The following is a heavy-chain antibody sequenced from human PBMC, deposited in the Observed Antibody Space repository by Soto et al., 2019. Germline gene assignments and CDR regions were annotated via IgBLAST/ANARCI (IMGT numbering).Heavy chain of an antibody. D-gene: IGHD3-3*01. CDR3: ARGLTYYDFWSGPNWFDP. V-gene: IGHV4-31*03. CDR2: IYYSGST. J-gene: IGHJ5*02. CDR1: GGSISSGGYY. Sequence: QVQLQESGPGLVKPSQTLSLTCTVSGGSISSGGYYWSWIRQHPGKGLEWVGYIYYSGSTYYNPSLKSRVTIAVDTSKNQFSLKLSSVTAADTAVYYCARGLTYYDFWSGPNWFDPWGQGTLVTVSS.